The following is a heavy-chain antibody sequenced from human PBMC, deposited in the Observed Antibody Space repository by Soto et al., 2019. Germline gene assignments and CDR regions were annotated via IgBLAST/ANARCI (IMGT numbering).Heavy chain of an antibody. J-gene: IGHJ3*02. V-gene: IGHV1-69*02. D-gene: IGHD3-22*01. CDR3: ARVNQDSSGYYHDAYEI. CDR1: GGTFSSYT. CDR2: IIPILGIA. Sequence: QVQLVQSGAEVKKPGSSVKVSCKASGGTFSSYTISWVRQAPGQGLEWLGRIIPILGIANYAQKFQGRVTITADKTTSTAYIELSSLRSEDTAVYYCARVNQDSSGYYHDAYEIWCKGTMVTVSS.